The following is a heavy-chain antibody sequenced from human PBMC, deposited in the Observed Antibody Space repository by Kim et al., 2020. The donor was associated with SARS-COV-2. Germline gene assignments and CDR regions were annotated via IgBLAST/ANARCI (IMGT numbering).Heavy chain of an antibody. CDR3: TKPRAWANTFDV. V-gene: IGHV4-39*01. CDR2: T. D-gene: IGHD2-8*01. Sequence: TLFNPSPRSRLTMSHDTSKNQFSLRLSSVTAADTAVYYCTKPRAWANTFDVWGRGTMVTVSS. J-gene: IGHJ3*01.